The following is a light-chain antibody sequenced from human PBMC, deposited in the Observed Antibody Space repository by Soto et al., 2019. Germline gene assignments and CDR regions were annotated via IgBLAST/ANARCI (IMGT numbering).Light chain of an antibody. V-gene: IGKV1-6*01. Sequence: AIQMTQSPSSLSASLGDRVTITCRASQGIRNDLGWYQQKPGRAPKLLIYDASTLESGVPSRFSGSGSETEFTLTISRLQPDDFATYFCHSRAFGQGTRLEIK. CDR3: HSRA. J-gene: IGKJ5*01. CDR2: DAS. CDR1: QGIRND.